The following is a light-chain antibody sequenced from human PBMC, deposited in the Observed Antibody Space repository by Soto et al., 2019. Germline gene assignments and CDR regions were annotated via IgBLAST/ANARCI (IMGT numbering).Light chain of an antibody. CDR1: QSVSSN. J-gene: IGKJ1*01. V-gene: IGKV3-15*01. CDR3: QQYGSSGT. CDR2: GAS. Sequence: EIVMTQSTATLCVCPGERAALSYRASQSVSSNLAWYQQKPGQAPRLLIYGASTRATGIPARFSGSGSGTDFTLTISRLEPEDFAVYYCQQYGSSGTFGQGTKVDIK.